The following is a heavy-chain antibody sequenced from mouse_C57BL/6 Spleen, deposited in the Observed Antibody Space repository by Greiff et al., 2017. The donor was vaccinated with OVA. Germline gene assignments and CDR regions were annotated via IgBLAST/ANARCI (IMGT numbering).Heavy chain of an antibody. CDR1: GYAFSSSW. Sequence: VQLQQSGPELVKPGASVKISCKASGYAFSSSWMNWVKQRPGKGLEWIGRIYPGDGDTNYNGKFKGKATLTADKSSSTAYMQLSSLTSEDSAVYFCARGGYYGSSYIYWYFDVWGTGTTVTVSS. CDR3: ARGGYYGSSYIYWYFDV. D-gene: IGHD1-1*01. J-gene: IGHJ1*03. CDR2: IYPGDGDT. V-gene: IGHV1-82*01.